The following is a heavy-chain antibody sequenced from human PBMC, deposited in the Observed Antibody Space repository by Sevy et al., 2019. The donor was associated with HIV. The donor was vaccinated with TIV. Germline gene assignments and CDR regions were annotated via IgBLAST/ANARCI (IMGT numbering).Heavy chain of an antibody. CDR1: GYTFTDYF. Sequence: ASVKVSCKASGYTFTDYFMHWVRQAPGQGLEWMGWINPNSGGTNYVQRFRGRVTMTRETSISTAYMELSRLRSDDTAVYYCASLSGYYYDSSRYYNTDAFDIWGQGTMVTVSS. V-gene: IGHV1-2*02. J-gene: IGHJ3*02. D-gene: IGHD3-22*01. CDR2: INPNSGGT. CDR3: ASLSGYYYDSSRYYNTDAFDI.